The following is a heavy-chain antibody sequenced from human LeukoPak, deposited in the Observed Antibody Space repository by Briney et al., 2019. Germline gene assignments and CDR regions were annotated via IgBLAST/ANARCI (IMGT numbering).Heavy chain of an antibody. CDR1: GFTFSSYS. Sequence: GGSLRLSCAASGFTFSSYSMNWVRQAPGKGLEWVSYISSSSSTIYYADSVKGRFTISRDNAKNSLYLQMNSLRAEDTAVYYCARDVSDFGGAVVLTARDGDDAFDIWGQGTMVTVSP. D-gene: IGHD2-21*02. CDR3: ARDVSDFGGAVVLTARDGDDAFDI. CDR2: ISSSSSTI. V-gene: IGHV3-48*01. J-gene: IGHJ3*02.